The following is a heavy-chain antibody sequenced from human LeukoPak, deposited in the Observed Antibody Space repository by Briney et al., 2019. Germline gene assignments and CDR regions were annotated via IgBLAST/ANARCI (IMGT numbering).Heavy chain of an antibody. Sequence: SETLSLTCTVSGGSISSSRYYWGWIRQPPGKGLEWIGSIYYSGSTYYNPSLKSRVTISVDTSKNQFSLKLSSVTAADTAVYYCARLGYYDSSGSDYWGQGTLVTVSS. CDR2: IYYSGST. J-gene: IGHJ4*02. CDR3: ARLGYYDSSGSDY. CDR1: GGSISSSRYY. V-gene: IGHV4-39*01. D-gene: IGHD3-22*01.